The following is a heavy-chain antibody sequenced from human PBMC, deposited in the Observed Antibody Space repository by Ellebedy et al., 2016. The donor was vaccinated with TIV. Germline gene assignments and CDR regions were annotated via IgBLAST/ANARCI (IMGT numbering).Heavy chain of an antibody. Sequence: AASVKVSCKASGYTFTAYYLHWVRQAPGQGLEWMGWINPNSGGTNYAQKFQGWVTMTRDTSINTAYLEVRRLRSDDTAVYYCARGMRQGLWWPYFDYWGQGTLVTVFS. D-gene: IGHD2-21*01. CDR3: ARGMRQGLWWPYFDY. J-gene: IGHJ4*02. CDR1: GYTFTAYY. V-gene: IGHV1-2*04. CDR2: INPNSGGT.